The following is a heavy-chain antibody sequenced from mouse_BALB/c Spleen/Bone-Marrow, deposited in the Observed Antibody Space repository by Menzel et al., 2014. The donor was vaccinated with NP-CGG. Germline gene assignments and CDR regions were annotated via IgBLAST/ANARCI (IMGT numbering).Heavy chain of an antibody. D-gene: IGHD1-1*01. CDR3: ARRGTYGSSPYDYAMDY. CDR1: GYSFTGYN. Sequence: VQLQQPGPELGKPGASVKISCKASGYSFTGYNMNWVKQSNGKSLEWIGNIDPYYGGTSYNQKFKGKATLTVDKSSSTAYMQLKSLTSEDSAVYYCARRGTYGSSPYDYAMDYWGQGTSVTVSS. J-gene: IGHJ4*01. V-gene: IGHV1-39*01. CDR2: IDPYYGGT.